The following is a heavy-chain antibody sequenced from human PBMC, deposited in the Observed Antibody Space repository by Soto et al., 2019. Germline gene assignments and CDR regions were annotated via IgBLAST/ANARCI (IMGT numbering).Heavy chain of an antibody. J-gene: IGHJ4*01. CDR1: GYSISSGSY. V-gene: IGHV4-38-2*02. Sequence: SETLSLTCTVSGYSISSGSYWGWIRQPPGKGPEWIASIYHGGTTFYNPSLKSRVTVSVDKSNNQFSLKLRSVTAADTAVYYCAKAHAMVVAGSTFDYWGHGTLVTVYS. CDR3: AKAHAMVVAGSTFDY. CDR2: IYHGGTT. D-gene: IGHD6-19*01.